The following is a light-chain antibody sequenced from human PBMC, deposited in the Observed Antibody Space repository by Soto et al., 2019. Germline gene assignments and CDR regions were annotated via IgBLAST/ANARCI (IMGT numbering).Light chain of an antibody. J-gene: IGKJ2*01. CDR2: RAS. Sequence: DIVLTQSPDTLSLSPGERATFSCRASQGIGVSLAWYQHKPGQAPRLVIYRASNRDAGIPARFRGSGSGTDFIPTITSLEPEEIAIYFYHQRGSWPYTFGQGTNLEIK. CDR3: HQRGSWPYT. V-gene: IGKV3D-11*01. CDR1: QGIGVS.